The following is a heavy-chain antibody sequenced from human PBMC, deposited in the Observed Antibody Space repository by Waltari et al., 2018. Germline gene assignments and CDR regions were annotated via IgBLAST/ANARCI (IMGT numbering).Heavy chain of an antibody. D-gene: IGHD6-19*01. V-gene: IGHV3-23*01. J-gene: IGHJ6*01. CDR1: GFDFGRFG. CDR2: ISSISVSA. CDR3: VQNLDSSSHWYGLDV. Sequence: EELLLESGGGLVQSGGSMRVSCAGSGFDFGRFGMSWIRQAPGKGVGWVSFISSISVSAFYTGSLGGRFTVARNNSKRTLWLKIVSLKSDDAALYFCVQNLDSSSHWYGLDVWGRGTTVTVFS.